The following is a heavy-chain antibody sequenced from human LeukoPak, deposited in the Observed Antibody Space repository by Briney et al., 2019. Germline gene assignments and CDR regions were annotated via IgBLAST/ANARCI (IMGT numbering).Heavy chain of an antibody. D-gene: IGHD4-17*01. Sequence: GASVKVSCKASGYTFTGYYMHWVRQAPGQGLEWMGWINPNSGGTNYAQKFQGRVTMTRDTSISTAYMELNSLRSDDTAVYFCARVPFGTSEVTVKNWYFDLWGRGTLVTVSS. J-gene: IGHJ2*01. V-gene: IGHV1-2*02. CDR2: INPNSGGT. CDR3: ARVPFGTSEVTVKNWYFDL. CDR1: GYTFTGYY.